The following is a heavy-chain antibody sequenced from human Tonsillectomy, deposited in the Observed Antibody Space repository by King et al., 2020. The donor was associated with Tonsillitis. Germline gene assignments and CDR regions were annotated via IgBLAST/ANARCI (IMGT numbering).Heavy chain of an antibody. CDR2: SRGSGGGT. Sequence: VQLVESGGGLEQPGGSLRLSCAASGFTFSGYAMSWVRQAPGKGLEWGSGSRGSGGGTYYADSVKGRFTISRERSKNTVYLQMNRLRAEDTAVYYCASERGPSTMFEHNWFDPWGQGTLVTVSS. J-gene: IGHJ5*02. V-gene: IGHV3-23*04. CDR1: GFTFSGYA. D-gene: IGHD3-10*02. CDR3: ASERGPSTMFEHNWFDP.